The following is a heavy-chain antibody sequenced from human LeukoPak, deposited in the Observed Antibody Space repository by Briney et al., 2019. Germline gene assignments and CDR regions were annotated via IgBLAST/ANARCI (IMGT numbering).Heavy chain of an antibody. CDR1: GFTFGDYV. CDR2: IYYSGST. CDR3: ARDWGVSARPGYMDV. D-gene: IGHD6-6*01. Sequence: GSLRLSCTASGFTFGDYVMSWVRQAPGKGLEWIGYIYYSGSTKYNPSLKSRVTISVDTSKNQFSLRLSSVTAADTAVYYCARDWGVSARPGYMDVWGKGTTVTVSS. V-gene: IGHV4-59*01. J-gene: IGHJ6*03.